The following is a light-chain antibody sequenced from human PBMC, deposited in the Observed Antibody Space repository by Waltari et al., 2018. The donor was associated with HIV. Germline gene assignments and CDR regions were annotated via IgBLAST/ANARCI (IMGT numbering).Light chain of an antibody. Sequence: EIVMTQSPATLSVSPGERATLSCRASQSVSSNLGWYQQKPGQAPRLLIYGASTRATGIPARFSGSGSGTEFTLTISSLQSEDFAVYYCQQYNNWPTTPVTFGGGTKVEIK. V-gene: IGKV3D-15*01. CDR1: QSVSSN. J-gene: IGKJ4*01. CDR2: GAS. CDR3: QQYNNWPTTPVT.